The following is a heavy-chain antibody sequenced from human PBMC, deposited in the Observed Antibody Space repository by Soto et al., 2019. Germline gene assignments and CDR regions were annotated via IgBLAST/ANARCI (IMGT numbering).Heavy chain of an antibody. CDR3: ARDRGRGEDYYYGMDV. V-gene: IGHV3-33*01. CDR1: GFTFSSYG. J-gene: IGHJ6*01. Sequence: QVQLVESGGGVVQPGRSLRLSCAASGFTFSSYGMHWVRQAPGKGLEWVAGIGHDGSNKYYADKVKGRFTISRDNYKNTLYLQMDSLRAEDTAVYYCARDRGRGEDYYYGMDVWGQGTRVTVSS. CDR2: IGHDGSNK. D-gene: IGHD3-10*01.